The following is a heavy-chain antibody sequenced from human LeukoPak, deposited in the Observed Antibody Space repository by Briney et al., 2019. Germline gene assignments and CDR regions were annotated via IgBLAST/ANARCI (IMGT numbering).Heavy chain of an antibody. Sequence: WASVKVSCKASGYTFTSYDINWVRQATGQGLEWMGWMNPNSGNTGYAQKFQGSVTMTRNTSISTAYMELSRLRSEDTAVYYCARPYCSSTSCYSLVGYYGMDVWGQGTTVTVSS. CDR2: MNPNSGNT. D-gene: IGHD2-2*01. CDR1: GYTFTSYD. CDR3: ARPYCSSTSCYSLVGYYGMDV. J-gene: IGHJ6*02. V-gene: IGHV1-8*01.